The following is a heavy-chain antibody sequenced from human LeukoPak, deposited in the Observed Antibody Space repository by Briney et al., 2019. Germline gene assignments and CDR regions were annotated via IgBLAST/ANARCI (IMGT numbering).Heavy chain of an antibody. J-gene: IGHJ5*02. CDR2: INPSGGST. CDR3: ARDLLAYYYDSSNWFDP. CDR1: GYTFTSYY. V-gene: IGHV1-46*01. Sequence: ASVKVSCKASGYTFTSYYMHWVRQAPGQGLEWMGIINPSGGSTSHAQKFQGRVTMTRDTSTSTVYMELSSLRSEDTAVYYCARDLLAYYYDSSNWFDPWGQGTLVTVSS. D-gene: IGHD3-22*01.